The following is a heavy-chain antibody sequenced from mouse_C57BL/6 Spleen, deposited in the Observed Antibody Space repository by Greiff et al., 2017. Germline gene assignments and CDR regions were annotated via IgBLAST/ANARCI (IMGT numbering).Heavy chain of an antibody. CDR1: GYTFTSYG. Sequence: EVKLQESGAELVRPGSSVKMSCKTSGYTFTSYGINWVKQRPGQGLEWIGYIYIGNGYTEYNEKFKGKATLTSDTSSSTAYMQLSSLTSEDSAIYFCARGAYLGLPSKHLDYWGQGTTLTVSS. D-gene: IGHD3-1*01. J-gene: IGHJ2*01. CDR2: IYIGNGYT. V-gene: IGHV1-58*01. CDR3: ARGAYLGLPSKHLDY.